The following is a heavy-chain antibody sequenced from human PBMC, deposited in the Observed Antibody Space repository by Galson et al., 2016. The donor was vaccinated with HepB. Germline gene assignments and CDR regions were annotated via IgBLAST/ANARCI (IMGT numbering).Heavy chain of an antibody. V-gene: IGHV3-23*01. CDR1: GFSFNSYN. CDR2: ISGSGDNT. CDR3: AKGGTMVRGVTPNFDY. D-gene: IGHD3-10*01. Sequence: SLRLSCAASGFSFNSYNMSWVRQAPGKGLEWVSVISGSGDNTYSADSVKGRFTISRDNSKNTVYLQMNSLRAEDTAVYYCAKGGTMVRGVTPNFDYWGQGTLVTVSS. J-gene: IGHJ4*02.